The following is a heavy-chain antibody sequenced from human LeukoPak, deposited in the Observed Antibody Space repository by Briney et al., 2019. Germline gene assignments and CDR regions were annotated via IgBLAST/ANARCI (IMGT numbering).Heavy chain of an antibody. CDR1: GFTFSSYS. CDR2: ISSSSSYI. Sequence: GGSLRLSCAASGFTFSSYSMNWVRQAPGKGLEWVSSISSSSSYIYYADSVKGRFTISRDNAKNSLYLQMNSLRAEDTAVYYCARGPNYSFYMDVWGKGTAVTVSS. J-gene: IGHJ6*03. CDR3: ARGPNYSFYMDV. V-gene: IGHV3-21*01.